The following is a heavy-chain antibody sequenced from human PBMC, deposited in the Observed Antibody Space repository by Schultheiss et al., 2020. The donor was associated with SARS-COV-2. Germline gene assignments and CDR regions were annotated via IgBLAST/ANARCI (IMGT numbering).Heavy chain of an antibody. CDR2: ISYDGSNK. CDR1: GFTFSNYG. J-gene: IGHJ4*02. D-gene: IGHD2-8*01. V-gene: IGHV3-30*03. CDR3: ARTHMVG. Sequence: GESLKISCAASGFTFSNYGMHWVRQAPGKGLEWVAVISYDGSNKYYADSVKGRFTISRDNSKNTLYLQMNSLRAEDTAVYYCARTHMVGWGQGTLVTVSS.